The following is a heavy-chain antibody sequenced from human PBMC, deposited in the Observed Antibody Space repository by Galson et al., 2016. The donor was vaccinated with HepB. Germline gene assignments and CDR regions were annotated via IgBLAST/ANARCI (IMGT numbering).Heavy chain of an antibody. D-gene: IGHD1-1*01. CDR1: GNTFTDY. V-gene: IGHV1-2*06. Sequence: SVKVSCKASGNTFTDYVSWVRQAPGQGLEWMGRINTNSGGTNYALAFHGRIRMTRDTATRTLYMELRTLRSDDTAVYYCATQLVPGSASWGQGTLVVVSS. J-gene: IGHJ4*02. CDR3: ATQLVPGSAS. CDR2: INTNSGGT.